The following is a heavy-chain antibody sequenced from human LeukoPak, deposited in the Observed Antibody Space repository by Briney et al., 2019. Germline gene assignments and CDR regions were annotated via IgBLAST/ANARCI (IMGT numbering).Heavy chain of an antibody. J-gene: IGHJ4*02. Sequence: GGSLRLSCAASGFSFSSYAMSWVRQGPRKGLEWVSAISGSGGSTYYADSVKGRFTISRDNSKNTLYLQMNSLRAEDTAVYYCAKDRLRWFFDYWGQGPLVTVSS. CDR2: ISGSGGST. CDR3: AKDRLRWFFDY. CDR1: GFSFSSYA. V-gene: IGHV3-23*01. D-gene: IGHD4-23*01.